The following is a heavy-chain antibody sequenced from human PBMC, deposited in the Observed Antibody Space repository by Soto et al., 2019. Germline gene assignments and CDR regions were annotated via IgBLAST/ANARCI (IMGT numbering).Heavy chain of an antibody. J-gene: IGHJ6*02. Sequence: GGSLRLSCTVSGFTFSRYYMNWVRQAPGKGLEWVATIKEDGSEKFYVDSVKGRFTISRDNAKNSLYLQMNSLRAEDTAVYYCARDRYSYYDFWSGSLPYYYYGMDVWGQGTTVTVSS. V-gene: IGHV3-7*01. CDR2: IKEDGSEK. CDR3: ARDRYSYYDFWSGSLPYYYYGMDV. CDR1: GFTFSRYY. D-gene: IGHD3-3*01.